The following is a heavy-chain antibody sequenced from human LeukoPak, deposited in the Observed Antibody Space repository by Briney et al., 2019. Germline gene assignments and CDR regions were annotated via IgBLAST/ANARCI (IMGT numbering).Heavy chain of an antibody. Sequence: ASVKVSCKASGYTFTGYYMHWVRQAPAQGLEWMGWINPNSGGTNYAQKLQGRVTMTRDTSISTAYMELSRLRSDDTAVYYCARVMSIAVDNWFDPWGQGTLVTVSS. CDR2: INPNSGGT. CDR3: ARVMSIAVDNWFDP. V-gene: IGHV1-2*02. CDR1: GYTFTGYY. D-gene: IGHD6-19*01. J-gene: IGHJ5*02.